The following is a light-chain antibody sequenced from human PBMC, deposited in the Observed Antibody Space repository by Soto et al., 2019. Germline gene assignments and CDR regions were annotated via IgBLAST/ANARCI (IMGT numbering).Light chain of an antibody. Sequence: QSALTQPASVSGSPGQSITISCSGTNSDVGDYAYVSWYQHHPGKAPKLMIYDVSNRPSGVSNRFSGSKSGNTASLTISGLQAEDEADYYCSSNTTSSPVVFGGGTKVTVL. J-gene: IGLJ3*02. CDR3: SSNTTSSPVV. CDR1: NSDVGDYAY. V-gene: IGLV2-14*03. CDR2: DVS.